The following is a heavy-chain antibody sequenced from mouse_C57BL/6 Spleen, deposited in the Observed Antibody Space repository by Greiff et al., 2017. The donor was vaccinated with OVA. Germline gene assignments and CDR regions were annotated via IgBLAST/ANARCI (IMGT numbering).Heavy chain of an antibody. D-gene: IGHD2-3*01. CDR3: ARGWAPWYFDV. Sequence: DVHLVESGGGLVKPGGSLKLSCAASGFTFSSYAMSWVRQTPEKRLEWVATISDGGSYTYYPDNVKGRFTISRDNAKNNLYLQMSHLESEDTAMCYCARGWAPWYFDVWGTGTTVTVSS. J-gene: IGHJ1*03. CDR2: ISDGGSYT. CDR1: GFTFSSYA. V-gene: IGHV5-4*01.